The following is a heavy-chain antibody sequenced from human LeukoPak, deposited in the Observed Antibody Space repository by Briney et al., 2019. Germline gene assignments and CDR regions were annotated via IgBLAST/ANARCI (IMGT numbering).Heavy chain of an antibody. V-gene: IGHV3-7*01. CDR2: INQDGSEK. CDR1: GFTFSSYW. Sequence: GGSLRLSCAASGFTFSSYWMSWVRQAPGKGLEWVANINQDGSEKYYVDSVKGRFTISRDNAKNSLYLQMNSLRAEDTAVYYCARRGYSYGYYYYFDYWCRGTLVTVSS. D-gene: IGHD5-18*01. CDR3: ARRGYSYGYYYYFDY. J-gene: IGHJ4*02.